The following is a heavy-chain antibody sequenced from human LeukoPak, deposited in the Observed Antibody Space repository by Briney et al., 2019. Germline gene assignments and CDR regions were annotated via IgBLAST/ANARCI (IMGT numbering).Heavy chain of an antibody. D-gene: IGHD2-15*01. CDR2: VYSSETT. CDR3: ARTHCSGGNCYHFDY. J-gene: IGHJ4*02. Sequence: PSETLSLTCTVSGGSFSNYYGSWIRQPAGKGLEWIGRVYSSETTDYNPSLQGRAAMSVDTSKNQFSLKLSSVTAADTAVYYCARTHCSGGNCYHFDYWGQGTLVTVSS. V-gene: IGHV4-4*07. CDR1: GGSFSNYY.